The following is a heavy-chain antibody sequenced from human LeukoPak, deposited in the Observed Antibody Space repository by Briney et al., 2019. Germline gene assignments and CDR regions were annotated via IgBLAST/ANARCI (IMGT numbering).Heavy chain of an antibody. V-gene: IGHV3-23*01. CDR2: ISGSGGNT. CDR3: ASRSVGAYDY. CDR1: GFTFSSYP. D-gene: IGHD1-26*01. Sequence: GGSLRLSCAASGFTFSSYPMSWVRQAPGKGLEWVSAISGSGGNTYYAGSVKGRFTISRDTSKNTLYLQMNSLRAVDTAVYYCASRSVGAYDYWGQGTLVTVSS. J-gene: IGHJ4*02.